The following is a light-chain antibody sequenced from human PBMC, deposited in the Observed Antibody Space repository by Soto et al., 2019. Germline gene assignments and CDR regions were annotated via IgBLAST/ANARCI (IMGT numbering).Light chain of an antibody. CDR1: SSDVGSYNF. V-gene: IGLV2-23*01. Sequence: QSVLTQPASVSGSPGQSITISCTGTSSDVGSYNFVSWYQQHPGKAPKLMIYEANKRPSGVSNHFSGSKSGNTASLTISGLQAEDEADYYCCSYAGSYNYVFGTGTKLTVL. CDR2: EAN. J-gene: IGLJ1*01. CDR3: CSYAGSYNYV.